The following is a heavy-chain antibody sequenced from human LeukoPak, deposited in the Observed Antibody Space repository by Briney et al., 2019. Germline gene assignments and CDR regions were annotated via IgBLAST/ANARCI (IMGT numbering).Heavy chain of an antibody. CDR1: GYTFTSYY. CDR2: INPSGGST. D-gene: IGHD2-15*01. Sequence: GASVKVSCKASGYTFTSYYMHWVRQAPGQGLEWMGIINPSGGSTSYAQKFQGRVTMTRDTSTSTVYMELSSLRSEDTAVYYCAIDKGWFRRSYYFDYWGQGTLVTVSS. V-gene: IGHV1-46*01. CDR3: AIDKGWFRRSYYFDY. J-gene: IGHJ4*02.